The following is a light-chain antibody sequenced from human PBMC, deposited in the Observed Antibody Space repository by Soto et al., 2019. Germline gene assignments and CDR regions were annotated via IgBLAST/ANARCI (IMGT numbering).Light chain of an antibody. Sequence: DIVWTQSPGTLPLSPGERATLSCRASQSVSSTYLAWYHQKPGQAPRLLIHGASIRATGIPDRFSGSGSGTDFTLTISRLEPEDFAVYYCQQYGSSPITFGQGTRLEIK. V-gene: IGKV3-20*01. CDR3: QQYGSSPIT. J-gene: IGKJ5*01. CDR2: GAS. CDR1: QSVSSTY.